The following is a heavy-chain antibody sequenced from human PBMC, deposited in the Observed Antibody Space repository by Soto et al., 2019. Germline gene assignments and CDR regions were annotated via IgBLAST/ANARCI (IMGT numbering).Heavy chain of an antibody. CDR1: DFTITSAW. V-gene: IGHV3-15*07. CDR3: TTGSVEGV. CDR2: IKTKAEGGAT. J-gene: IGHJ6*02. D-gene: IGHD2-15*01. Sequence: PGGSLRLSCAASDFTITSAWMNWVRQAPGKGLEWVGRIKTKAEGGATDYAAPLKGRFTISRDDSRNTLFLQMNSLKTEDTAVYYCTTGSVEGVWGQGATVTVSS.